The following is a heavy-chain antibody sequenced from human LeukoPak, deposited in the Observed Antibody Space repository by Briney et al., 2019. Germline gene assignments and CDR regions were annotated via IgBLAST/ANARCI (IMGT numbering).Heavy chain of an antibody. J-gene: IGHJ5*02. Sequence: SETLSLTCTVSGGSISSSSYYWGWIRQPPGKGLEWIASIYYSGSTYYNPSLKSRVTISVDTSKNQFSLKLSSVTAADTAVYYCARPRLRYFDWLLYNWFDPWGQGTLVTVSS. D-gene: IGHD3-9*01. V-gene: IGHV4-39*07. CDR3: ARPRLRYFDWLLYNWFDP. CDR1: GGSISSSSYY. CDR2: IYYSGST.